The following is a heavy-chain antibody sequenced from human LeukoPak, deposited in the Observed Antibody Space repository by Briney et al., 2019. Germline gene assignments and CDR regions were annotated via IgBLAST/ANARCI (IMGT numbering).Heavy chain of an antibody. CDR2: IYTNDGSA. D-gene: IGHD6-13*01. Sequence: GASVKDSCKASGYTFTSYYLHWVRQAPGQRPEWMGIIYTNDGSARYAQKFQGRVTMTRDTSTGTVYMELSSLSSDDTAVYYCARARAAAGAQYFQHWGQGTLVSASS. V-gene: IGHV1-46*01. CDR3: ARARAAAGAQYFQH. J-gene: IGHJ1*01. CDR1: GYTFTSYY.